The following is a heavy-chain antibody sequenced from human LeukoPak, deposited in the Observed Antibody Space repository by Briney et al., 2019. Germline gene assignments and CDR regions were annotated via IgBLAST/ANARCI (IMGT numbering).Heavy chain of an antibody. CDR1: GGSISTYY. J-gene: IGHJ4*02. CDR2: IYTSGST. V-gene: IGHV4-4*07. D-gene: IGHD3-10*01. CDR3: ARDRSGADY. Sequence: SETLSLTCTVSGGSISTYYWSWIRQPAGKGLEWIGRIYTSGSTKYNPSLKSRVTISVNKSKNQFSLKLTSVTAADTAMYYCARDRSGADYWGQGTLVTVS.